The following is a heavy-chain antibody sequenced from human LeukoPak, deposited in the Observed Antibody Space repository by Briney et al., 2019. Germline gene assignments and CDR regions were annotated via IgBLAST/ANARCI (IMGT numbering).Heavy chain of an antibody. CDR2: IYSGGST. D-gene: IGHD3/OR15-3a*01. J-gene: IGHJ4*02. CDR3: AREVLDPSMGLDY. CDR1: GFTFRSNY. V-gene: IGHV3-53*01. Sequence: GGSLRLSCAASGFTFRSNYMSWVGQAPGKGLEWGSVIYSGGSTYYTDSVKGRFTISRDNSKNTLYLQMNSLRAEDTAVYYCAREVLDPSMGLDYWGQGTLVTVSS.